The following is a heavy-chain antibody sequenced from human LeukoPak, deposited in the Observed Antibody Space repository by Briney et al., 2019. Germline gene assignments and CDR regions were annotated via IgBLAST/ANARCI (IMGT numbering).Heavy chain of an antibody. J-gene: IGHJ5*02. V-gene: IGHV1-2*02. Sequence: ASVKVSCKASGYTFTGYYMHWVRQAPGQGLEWMGWINPNSGGTNYAQKFQGRVTMTRDTSISTAYVELSRLRSDDTAVYYCARTDIVVVGWFDPWGQGTLVTVSS. CDR1: GYTFTGYY. CDR2: INPNSGGT. D-gene: IGHD2-15*01. CDR3: ARTDIVVVGWFDP.